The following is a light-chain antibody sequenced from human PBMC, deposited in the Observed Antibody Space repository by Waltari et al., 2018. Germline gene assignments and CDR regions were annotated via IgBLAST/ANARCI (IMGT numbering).Light chain of an antibody. Sequence: DIVMTQSPLSLPVTPGEPASISCRSSQSLLHSNGYNSLDWYLQKPGQSPQLLNYLGSNRASGVPDRFSGSGSGTDFTLKISRVEAEDVGVYYFMQALQTPRTFGQGTKVEIK. V-gene: IGKV2-28*01. CDR1: QSLLHSNGYNS. CDR2: LGS. CDR3: MQALQTPRT. J-gene: IGKJ1*01.